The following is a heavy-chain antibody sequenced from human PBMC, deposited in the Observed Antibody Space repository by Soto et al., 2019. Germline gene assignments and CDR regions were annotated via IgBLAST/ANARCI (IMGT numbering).Heavy chain of an antibody. CDR2: ISGSGGST. D-gene: IGHD3-10*01. CDR3: AKSMVRGGTPNAFDI. V-gene: IGHV3-23*01. Sequence: EVPLLESGGGLVQPGGSLRLSCAASGFTFSSYAMSWVRQAPGKGLEWVSAISGSGGSTYYADSVKGRFTISRDNSKXTLYLQMNSLRAEDTAVYYCAKSMVRGGTPNAFDIWGQGTMVTVSS. CDR1: GFTFSSYA. J-gene: IGHJ3*02.